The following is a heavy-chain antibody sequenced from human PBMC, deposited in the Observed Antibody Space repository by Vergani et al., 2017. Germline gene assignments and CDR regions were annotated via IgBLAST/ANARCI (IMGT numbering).Heavy chain of an antibody. CDR2: IKQDGSEK. CDR3: ARDQPVAFXADYYGSGSYHGDYGMDV. CDR1: GFTFSSYW. Sequence: EVQLVESGGGLVKPGGSLRLSCAASGFTFSSYWMSWVRQAPGKGLEWVANIKQDGSEKYYVDSVKGRFTISRDNAKNSLYLQMNSLRAEDTAVYYCARDQPVAFXADYYGSGSYHGDYGMDVWGQGTTVTVSS. J-gene: IGHJ6*02. D-gene: IGHD3-10*01. V-gene: IGHV3-7*03.